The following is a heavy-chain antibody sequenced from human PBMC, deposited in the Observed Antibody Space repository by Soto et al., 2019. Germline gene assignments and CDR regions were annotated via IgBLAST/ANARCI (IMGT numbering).Heavy chain of an antibody. CDR2: INAGNGNT. CDR1: GYTFTSYA. D-gene: IGHD2-21*02. Sequence: ASVKVSCKASGYTFTSYAMHWVRQAPGQRLEGMGWINAGNGNTKYSQKFQGRVTITRDTSASTAYMELSSLRPEDTAVYYCASEYCGGDCYSAARYGMDVCGQGTTVTVSS. V-gene: IGHV1-3*01. CDR3: ASEYCGGDCYSAARYGMDV. J-gene: IGHJ6*02.